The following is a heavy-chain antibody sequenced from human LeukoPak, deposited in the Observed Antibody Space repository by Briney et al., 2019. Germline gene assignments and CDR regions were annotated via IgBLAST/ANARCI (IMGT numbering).Heavy chain of an antibody. CDR2: IRGDGGST. J-gene: IGHJ4*02. CDR1: GFTFHDYA. Sequence: GGSLRLSCAASGFTFHDYAMHWVPQAPGKGLEGVSLIRGDGGSTDCGDSVKGRGTISRANSKTSLYLQMNSLRTEDTALYYCAKDIFLWAPSVTADYWGQGTLVTVSS. CDR3: AKDIFLWAPSVTADY. D-gene: IGHD4-11*01. V-gene: IGHV3-43*02.